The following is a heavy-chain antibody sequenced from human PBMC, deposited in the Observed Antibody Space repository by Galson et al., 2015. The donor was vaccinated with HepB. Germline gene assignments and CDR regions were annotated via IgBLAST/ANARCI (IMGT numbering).Heavy chain of an antibody. CDR2: IGTAGDP. CDR3: ARGGLSSGYLDGAFDI. D-gene: IGHD3-22*01. V-gene: IGHV3-13*05. J-gene: IGHJ3*02. CDR1: GFTFSSYD. Sequence: LRLSCAASGFTFSSYDMHWVRQATGKGLEWVSAIGTAGDPYYPGSVKGRFTISRENAKNSLYLQMNSLRAGDTAVYYCARGGLSSGYLDGAFDIWGQGTMVTVSS.